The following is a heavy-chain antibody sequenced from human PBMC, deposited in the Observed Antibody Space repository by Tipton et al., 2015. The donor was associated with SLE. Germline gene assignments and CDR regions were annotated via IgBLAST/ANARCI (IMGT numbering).Heavy chain of an antibody. D-gene: IGHD6-19*01. Sequence: GSLRLSCAASGFTFSSYAMSWVRQAPGKGLEWVSAISGSGVATYYADSVKGRFTISRDNSKNTLYLQMNSLRAEDTAVYYCARVAVAGTSDYWGQGTLVTVSS. CDR1: GFTFSSYA. J-gene: IGHJ4*02. CDR3: ARVAVAGTSDY. V-gene: IGHV3-23*01. CDR2: ISGSGVAT.